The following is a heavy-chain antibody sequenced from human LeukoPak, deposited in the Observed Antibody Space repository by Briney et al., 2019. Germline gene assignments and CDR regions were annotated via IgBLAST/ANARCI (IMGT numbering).Heavy chain of an antibody. CDR3: ARSGYGRAVLDY. D-gene: IGHD5-12*01. CDR2: INAGNGNT. Sequence: ASVTVSCKASGYAFTIYAMHWERHAPGQRLEWMGWINAGNGNTKYSQRFQGRVTITRDTSASTAYMELSSLRSEDTAVYYCARSGYGRAVLDYWGQGTLVTVSS. V-gene: IGHV1-3*01. J-gene: IGHJ4*02. CDR1: GYAFTIYA.